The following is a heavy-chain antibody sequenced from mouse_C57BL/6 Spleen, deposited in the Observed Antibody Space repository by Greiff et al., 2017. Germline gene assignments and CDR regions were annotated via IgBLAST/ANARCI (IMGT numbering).Heavy chain of an antibody. Sequence: EVQLLESGEGLVKPGGSLKLSCAASGFTFSSYAMSWVRQTPEQSLEWVAYISSGGDYIYYADTVKGRFTISRDKARNTLYLQMSSLKSEDTAMYYSAREYTGVDGYFDVWGTGTTVTVSS. D-gene: IGHD1-1*01. J-gene: IGHJ1*03. CDR3: AREYTGVDGYFDV. V-gene: IGHV5S21*01. CDR1: GFTFSSYA. CDR2: ISSGGDYI.